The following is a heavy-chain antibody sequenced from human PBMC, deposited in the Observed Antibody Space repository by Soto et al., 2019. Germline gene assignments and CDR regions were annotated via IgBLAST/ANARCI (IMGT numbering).Heavy chain of an antibody. CDR2: ISGSGGST. CDR1: GFTLSSYA. Sequence: GGSLRLSCAASGFTLSSYAVSWVRQAPGKGLEWVSAISGSGGSTYYADSVKGRFTISRDNSKNTLYLQMNSLRAEDTAVYYCATSYGNAWYTYWGQGTQVTVSS. CDR3: ATSYGNAWYTY. D-gene: IGHD6-13*01. J-gene: IGHJ4*02. V-gene: IGHV3-23*01.